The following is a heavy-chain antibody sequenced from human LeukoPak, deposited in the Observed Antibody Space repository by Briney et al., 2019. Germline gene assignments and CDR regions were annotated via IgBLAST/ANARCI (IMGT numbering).Heavy chain of an antibody. V-gene: IGHV1-2*02. CDR1: GFTFTGYY. D-gene: IGHD6-25*01. Sequence: ASVKVSCKASGFTFTGYYMHWVRQAPGQGLEWMGWINGNSGGTNYAQKFQGRVTMTRDTSINAAYMELSRLTSDDTAMYYCSREFQRSLDYWGQGTLVTVSS. J-gene: IGHJ4*02. CDR2: INGNSGGT. CDR3: SREFQRSLDY.